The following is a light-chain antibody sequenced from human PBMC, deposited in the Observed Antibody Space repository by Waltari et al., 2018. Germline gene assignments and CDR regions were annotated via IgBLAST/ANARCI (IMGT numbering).Light chain of an antibody. J-gene: IGLJ2*01. V-gene: IGLV2-14*03. CDR1: RSDVGGYDY. CDR3: SSYTSSSTPVV. Sequence: QSALTQPAPVSGSPGQQVTISRAGPRSDVGGYDYVSRYQQHPGNAPKLMIYDVSNRPSGVSNRFSGSKSGNTASLTISGLQAEDEADYYCSSYTSSSTPVVFGGGTKLTVL. CDR2: DVS.